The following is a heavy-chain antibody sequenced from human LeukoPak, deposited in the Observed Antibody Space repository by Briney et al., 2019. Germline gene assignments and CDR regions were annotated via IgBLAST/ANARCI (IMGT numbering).Heavy chain of an antibody. J-gene: IGHJ3*02. CDR3: ARDEEWAFDI. CDR2: INPNSGGT. Sequence: ASAKVSCKASGYSFTAYYIHWVRQAPGQGLEWMGWINPNSGGTNYAQKFQGRVTMTRDTSISTAYMELSRLRSDDTAVYYCARDEEWAFDIWAKGQWSPSLQ. D-gene: IGHD2-8*01. V-gene: IGHV1-2*02. CDR1: GYSFTAYY.